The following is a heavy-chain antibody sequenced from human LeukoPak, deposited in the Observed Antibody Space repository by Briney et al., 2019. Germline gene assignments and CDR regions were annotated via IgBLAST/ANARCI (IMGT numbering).Heavy chain of an antibody. D-gene: IGHD3-3*01. CDR1: GFTFSSYW. CDR2: IKQDGSEK. CDR3: AREAHLTYYDFWSGQYDY. V-gene: IGHV3-7*01. J-gene: IGHJ4*02. Sequence: GGSLRLSCAASGFTFSSYWMSWVRQAPGKGLEWVANIKQDGSEKYYVDSVKGRFTISRDNAKNSLYLQMNSLRAEDTAVYYCAREAHLTYYDFWSGQYDYWGQGTLVTVSS.